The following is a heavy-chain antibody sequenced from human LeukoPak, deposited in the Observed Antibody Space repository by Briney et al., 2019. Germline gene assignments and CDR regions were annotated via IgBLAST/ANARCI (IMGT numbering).Heavy chain of an antibody. CDR3: AKYYDFWSGYFYMDV. CDR2: ISHTGSA. J-gene: IGHJ6*03. D-gene: IGHD3-3*01. CDR1: GGSISSYY. V-gene: IGHV4-59*01. Sequence: SETLSLTCTVSGGSISSYYWSWIRQPPGKGLEWIGYISHTGSADYNPSLKSRVTISVDTSKNQFSLKLSSVTAADTAVYYCAKYYDFWSGYFYMDVWGKGTTVTVSS.